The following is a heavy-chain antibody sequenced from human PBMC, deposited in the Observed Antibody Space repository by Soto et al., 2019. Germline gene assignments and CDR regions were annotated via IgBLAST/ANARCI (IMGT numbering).Heavy chain of an antibody. CDR3: ARDHKGIFDY. J-gene: IGHJ4*02. CDR1: GFTFSSYG. Sequence: QVQLVESGGGVVQPGRSLRLSCAASGFTFSSYGMHWVRQAPGQGLEWVAVIWYDGSNKDYADSVKGRFTISSDNSKNTLYLQMNSLRAEDTAVYYGARDHKGIFDYWGQGTLVTVSS. D-gene: IGHD3-10*01. CDR2: IWYDGSNK. V-gene: IGHV3-33*01.